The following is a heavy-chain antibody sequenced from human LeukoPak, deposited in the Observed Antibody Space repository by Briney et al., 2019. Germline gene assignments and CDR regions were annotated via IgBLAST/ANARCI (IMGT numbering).Heavy chain of an antibody. CDR3: ASGGGAFDI. D-gene: IGHD2-15*01. CDR1: GGSISSRSYY. Sequence: SETLSLTCTVSGGSISSRSYYWGWIRQPPGKGLEWIGSIYYSGSTYYNPSLKSRVTISVDTSKNQFSLKLSSVTAADTAVYYCASGGGAFDIWGQGTMVTVSS. CDR2: IYYSGST. V-gene: IGHV4-39*01. J-gene: IGHJ3*02.